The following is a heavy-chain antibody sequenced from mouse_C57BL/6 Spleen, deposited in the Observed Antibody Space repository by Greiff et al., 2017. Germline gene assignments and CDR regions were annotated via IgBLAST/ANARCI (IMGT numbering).Heavy chain of an antibody. CDR3: ARALPYYYGSSYYYAMDY. Sequence: VQLQQSGPGLVQPSQSLSITCTVSGFSLTSYGVHWVRQPPVKGLEWLGVIWSGGSTDYNAAFISRLSISKDNSKSQVFFKMNSLQAVDTAIYYCARALPYYYGSSYYYAMDYWGQGTSVTVSS. CDR1: GFSLTSYG. J-gene: IGHJ4*01. D-gene: IGHD1-1*01. V-gene: IGHV2-4*01. CDR2: IWSGGST.